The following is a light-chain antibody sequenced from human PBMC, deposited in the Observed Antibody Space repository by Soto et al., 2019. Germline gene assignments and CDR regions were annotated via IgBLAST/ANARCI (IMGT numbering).Light chain of an antibody. CDR3: QQSFSTPRT. Sequence: DIPMTQSPSSLSVSVGDRVTITCRASQSISSYLNWYQQKPGKAPDLLIYAASTLQIGVPSRFTGSGSGTDFTLTISSLQPDDSATYYCQQSFSTPRTFGQGTKVEIK. J-gene: IGKJ1*01. CDR1: QSISSY. CDR2: AAS. V-gene: IGKV1-39*01.